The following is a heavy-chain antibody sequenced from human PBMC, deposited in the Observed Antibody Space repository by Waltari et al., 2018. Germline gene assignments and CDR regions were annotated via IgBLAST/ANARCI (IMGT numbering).Heavy chain of an antibody. CDR3: ASTPLFYYDTSGYSF. Sequence: QVHLQQWGAGLLKPSEPLSLTCAVYGGSFSGYSWSWIRQPPGKGLEWIGHIDQNEHTTYNPSLKDRLTISVDRSQKTFTLTLTSVTAADTGVYFCASTPLFYYDTSGYSFWGQGTLVTVSS. CDR1: GGSFSGYS. CDR2: IDQNEHT. V-gene: IGHV4-34*01. J-gene: IGHJ4*02. D-gene: IGHD3-22*01.